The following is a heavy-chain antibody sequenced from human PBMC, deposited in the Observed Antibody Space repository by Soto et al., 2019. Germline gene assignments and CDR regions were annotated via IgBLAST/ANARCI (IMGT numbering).Heavy chain of an antibody. CDR2: INAGNGNT. J-gene: IGHJ4*02. D-gene: IGHD5-12*01. CDR1: GYTFTSYA. CDR3: ARRGGGYVFDY. V-gene: IGHV1-3*01. Sequence: ASVKVSCKAAGYTFTSYAMHWVRQAPGQRLEWMGWINAGNGNTKYSQKFQGRVTITRDTSASTAYMELRSLRPEDTAVYYCARRGGGYVFDYWGQGSLVTVSS.